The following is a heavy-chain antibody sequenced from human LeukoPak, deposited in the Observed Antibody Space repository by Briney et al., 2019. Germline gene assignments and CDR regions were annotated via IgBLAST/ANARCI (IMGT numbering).Heavy chain of an antibody. D-gene: IGHD7-27*01. CDR1: GFNFNTYS. CDR2: ISSTSNYI. J-gene: IGHJ6*02. V-gene: IGHV3-21*01. CDR3: ARAGDILLVSYFHYYGMDV. Sequence: GGTLRLSCAVSGFNFNTYSMNWVRQAPGKGPEWVSSISSTSNYIYYAESVKGRFAVSRDNAKNSLYLQMNSLRADDTAVYYCARAGDILLVSYFHYYGMDVWGQGTTVIVSS.